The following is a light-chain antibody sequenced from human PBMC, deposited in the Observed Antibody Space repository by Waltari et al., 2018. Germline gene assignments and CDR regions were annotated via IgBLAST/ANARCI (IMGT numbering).Light chain of an antibody. CDR2: KVS. V-gene: IGKV2-30*02. CDR3: MQGTDWPRWT. CDR1: QSLVHSDGNTY. J-gene: IGKJ1*01. Sequence: DVVMTQSPLSLPVTLGQPATISCRSSQSLVHSDGNTYLRWFQPRPGQSPRRLIYKVSNRDSGVPDRFSGSGSGTGFTLKISRVEAEDVGVYYCMQGTDWPRWTFGQGTKVEIK.